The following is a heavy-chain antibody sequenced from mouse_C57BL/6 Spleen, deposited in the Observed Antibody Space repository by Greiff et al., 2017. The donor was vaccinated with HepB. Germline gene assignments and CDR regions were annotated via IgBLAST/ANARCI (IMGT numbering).Heavy chain of an antibody. Sequence: EVKLVESGGGLVQPGGSLSLSCAASGFTFTDYYMSWVRQPPGKALEWLGFIRNKANGYTTEYSASVKGRFTISRDNSQSILYLQMNALRAEDSATYYCASRAPDDYDGIWFAYWGQGTLVTVSA. D-gene: IGHD2-4*01. V-gene: IGHV7-3*01. CDR1: GFTFTDYY. CDR3: ASRAPDDYDGIWFAY. CDR2: IRNKANGYTT. J-gene: IGHJ3*01.